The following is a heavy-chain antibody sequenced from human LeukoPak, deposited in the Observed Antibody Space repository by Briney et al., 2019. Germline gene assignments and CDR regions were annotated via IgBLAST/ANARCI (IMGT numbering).Heavy chain of an antibody. Sequence: SETLSLTCTVSGGSISSSSYYWGWIRQPPGKGLEWIGSIYYSGSTYYNPSLKSRVTISVDTSKNQFSLKLSSVTAADTAVYYCARDALNTAMVTEGYFDYWGQGTLVTVPS. CDR1: GGSISSSSYY. D-gene: IGHD5-18*01. CDR2: IYYSGST. V-gene: IGHV4-39*07. CDR3: ARDALNTAMVTEGYFDY. J-gene: IGHJ4*02.